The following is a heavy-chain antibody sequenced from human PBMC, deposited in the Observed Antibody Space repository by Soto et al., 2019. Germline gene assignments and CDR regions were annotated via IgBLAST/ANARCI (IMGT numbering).Heavy chain of an antibody. CDR1: AFTFGSYA. Sequence: GGSLRLSCAASAFTFGSYAMSWARQAPGKGLEWVSAISASGGNTYYADSVKGRFTISRGNSKNTLYLQMNSLRVEDTAVYYCAKSGSHSYFDYWGQGTLVTSPQ. CDR3: AKSGSHSYFDY. D-gene: IGHD3-10*01. V-gene: IGHV3-23*01. CDR2: ISASGGNT. J-gene: IGHJ4*02.